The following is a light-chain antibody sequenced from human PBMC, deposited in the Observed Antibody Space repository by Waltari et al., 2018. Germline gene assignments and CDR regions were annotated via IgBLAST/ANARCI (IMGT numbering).Light chain of an antibody. CDR1: QSLSSSY. Sequence: EIVLTQSPGTLSLSPGERATLSCRASQSLSSSYLAWYQQKPGQAPRLLIYGASSRATGIPDRFSGSGSGTDFTLTISGLEPEDFAVYYCQQRSNWPLLTFGGGTKVEIK. CDR3: QQRSNWPLLT. J-gene: IGKJ4*01. V-gene: IGKV3D-20*02. CDR2: GAS.